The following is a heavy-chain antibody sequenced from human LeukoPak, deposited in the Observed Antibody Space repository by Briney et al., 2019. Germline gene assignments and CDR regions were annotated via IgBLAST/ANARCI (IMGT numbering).Heavy chain of an antibody. CDR3: TRDEDPSRGGPSYGNLH. Sequence: GGSVRLSCAASGFTFDSYWMSWVRQAPGKGREGVANIKQDGGERFYLDSVKGRFTISRDNAQNSLYLQMNSLRGEDTAVSYCTRDEDPSRGGPSYGNLHWGLGTLVTVSA. D-gene: IGHD3-10*01. V-gene: IGHV3-7*01. CDR1: GFTFDSYW. CDR2: IKQDGGER. J-gene: IGHJ4*02.